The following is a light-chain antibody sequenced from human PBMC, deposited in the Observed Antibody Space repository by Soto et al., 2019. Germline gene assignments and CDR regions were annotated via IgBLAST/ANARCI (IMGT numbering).Light chain of an antibody. CDR1: SSEVGGYNY. J-gene: IGLJ2*01. V-gene: IGLV2-14*01. CDR2: DVS. CDR3: SSYTSSSTLVV. Sequence: QSALTQPASVSGSPGQSITISCTGTSSEVGGYNYVSWYQQHPGKAPKLMIYDVSNRPSGVSNRFSGSKSGNTASLTISGLQAEDEADYDCSSYTSSSTLVVFGGGTTLTV.